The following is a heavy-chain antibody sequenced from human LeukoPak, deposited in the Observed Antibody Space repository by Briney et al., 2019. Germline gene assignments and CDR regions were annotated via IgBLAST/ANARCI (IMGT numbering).Heavy chain of an antibody. CDR1: GGSISSHY. CDR2: IYYAGST. J-gene: IGHJ3*02. Sequence: SETLSLTCTVTGGSISSHYWSWIRQPPGKGLEWNGYIYYAGSTNYNPSLKSRVTISVDTSKTQFSLKLSSVTAADTAVYYCARAPGTGHDGFDIWGPGTTVTVSS. D-gene: IGHD2-8*02. V-gene: IGHV4-59*11. CDR3: ARAPGTGHDGFDI.